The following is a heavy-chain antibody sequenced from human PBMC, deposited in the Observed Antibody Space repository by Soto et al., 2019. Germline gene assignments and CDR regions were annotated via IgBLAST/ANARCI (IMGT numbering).Heavy chain of an antibody. J-gene: IGHJ2*01. V-gene: IGHV1-24*01. CDR2: FDPEDGET. D-gene: IGHD7-27*01. CDR3: AVTSGDPAHHWYFDL. CDR1: GYTLTELS. Sequence: ASVKVSCKVSGYTLTELSMHWVRQAPGKGLEWMGGFDPEDGETIYAQKFQGRVTMTEDTSTDTAYMELSSLRSEDTAVYYCAVTSGDPAHHWYFDLWGRGTLVTVPQ.